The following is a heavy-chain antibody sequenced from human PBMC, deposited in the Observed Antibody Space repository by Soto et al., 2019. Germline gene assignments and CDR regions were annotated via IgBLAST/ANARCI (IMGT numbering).Heavy chain of an antibody. Sequence: QVQLVESGGGVVQPGRSLRLSCAASGFTFSSYGMHWVRQAPGKGLEWVAVIWYDGSNKYYADSVEGRFTISRDNSKNTLYLQMNSLRAEDTAVYYCARGTPRGRAEYFQHWGQGTLVTVSS. V-gene: IGHV3-33*01. D-gene: IGHD6-25*01. J-gene: IGHJ1*01. CDR1: GFTFSSYG. CDR3: ARGTPRGRAEYFQH. CDR2: IWYDGSNK.